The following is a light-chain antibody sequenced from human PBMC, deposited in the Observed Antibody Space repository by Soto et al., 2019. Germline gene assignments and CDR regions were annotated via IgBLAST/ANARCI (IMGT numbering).Light chain of an antibody. CDR2: GTS. Sequence: DIRLTQSPSSLSASVGDRVTITCRASQSVSSYLNWYQQKPGKAPKLLIYGTSNLQSGVPSRFSGSGSGTDFTLTISSLQPEDFAMYYCQQSYNSPRTFGQGTKLEIK. CDR3: QQSYNSPRT. J-gene: IGKJ2*01. V-gene: IGKV1-39*01. CDR1: QSVSSY.